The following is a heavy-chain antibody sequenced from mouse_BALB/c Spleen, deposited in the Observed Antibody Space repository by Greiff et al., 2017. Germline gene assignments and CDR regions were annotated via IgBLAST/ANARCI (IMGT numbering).Heavy chain of an antibody. V-gene: IGHV5-6-3*01. Sequence: EVQGVESGGGLVQPGGSLKLSCAASGFTFSSYGMSWVRQTPDKRLELVATINSNGGSTYYPDSVKGRFTISRDNAKNTLYLQMSSLKSEDTAMYYCAREQYYYAMDYWGQGTSVTVSS. CDR3: AREQYYYAMDY. CDR2: INSNGGST. J-gene: IGHJ4*01. CDR1: GFTFSSYG.